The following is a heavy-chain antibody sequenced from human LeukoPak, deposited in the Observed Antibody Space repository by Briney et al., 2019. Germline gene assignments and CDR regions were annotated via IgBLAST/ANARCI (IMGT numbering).Heavy chain of an antibody. CDR3: ARAICSSTSCYGFDP. J-gene: IGHJ5*02. D-gene: IGHD2-2*01. CDR1: GFTFSSYA. V-gene: IGHV3-23*01. Sequence: GGSLRLSCAASGFTFSSYAMSWVRQAPGKGLEWVSAISGSGGSTYYADSVKGRFTISRHNSKNTLYLQMNSLRAEDTAVYYCARAICSSTSCYGFDPWGQGTLVTVSS. CDR2: ISGSGGST.